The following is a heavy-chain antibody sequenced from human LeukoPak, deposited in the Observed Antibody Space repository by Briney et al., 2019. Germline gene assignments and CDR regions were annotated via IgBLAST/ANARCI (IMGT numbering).Heavy chain of an antibody. J-gene: IGHJ5*02. CDR2: MNPNSGNT. V-gene: IGHV1-8*01. Sequence: ASVKVSCKASGYTFTSYDINWVRQATGQGLEWMGWMNPNSGNTGYAQKFQGRVTMTRDTSISTAYMELSRLRSDETAVYYCARDIGWLRFSNWFDPWGQGTLVTVSS. CDR1: GYTFTSYD. D-gene: IGHD5-12*01. CDR3: ARDIGWLRFSNWFDP.